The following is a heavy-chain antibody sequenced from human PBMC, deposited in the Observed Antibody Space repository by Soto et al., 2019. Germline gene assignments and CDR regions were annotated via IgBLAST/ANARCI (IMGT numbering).Heavy chain of an antibody. D-gene: IGHD3-22*01. CDR2: TYYRSKWYN. J-gene: IGHJ4*02. CDR3: ARDRGYYYDSSGYGFDY. Sequence: PSKTLPLTCAISGDSVSSNSAAWNWIRQSPSRGLEWLGRTYYRSKWYNDYAVSVKSRITINLDTSKNQFSLQLNSVTPEDTAVYYCARDRGYYYDSSGYGFDYWGQVTLV. CDR1: GDSVSSNSAA. V-gene: IGHV6-1*01.